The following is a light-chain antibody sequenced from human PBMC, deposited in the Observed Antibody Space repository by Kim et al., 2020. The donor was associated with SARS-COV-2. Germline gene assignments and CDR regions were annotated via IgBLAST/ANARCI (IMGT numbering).Light chain of an antibody. CDR3: QQYDHSRT. J-gene: IGKJ1*01. CDR2: GAS. Sequence: LSPGERASLAGRASQTVSRNHLAWYQQKPGQAPRLRIYGASSRATGIPDRFSGSGSGTDFTLTITRLEPEDFAVYYCQQYDHSRTFGQGTKVDIK. V-gene: IGKV3-20*01. CDR1: QTVSRNH.